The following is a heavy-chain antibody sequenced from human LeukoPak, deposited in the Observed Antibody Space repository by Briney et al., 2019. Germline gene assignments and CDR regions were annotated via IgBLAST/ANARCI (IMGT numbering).Heavy chain of an antibody. CDR3: ATTAGPLGWPSGSYYNY. V-gene: IGHV3-7*01. Sequence: GRSLRLSRAVSGFTFTDYWMNWVRQAPGKGLVWVASIRQDGGEKSYVDSVKGRFTISRDNTKSSLYLQINSLRAEDTAVYYCATTAGPLGWPSGSYYNYWGQGTLVTVSS. CDR1: GFTFTDYW. J-gene: IGHJ4*02. D-gene: IGHD1-26*01. CDR2: IRQDGGEK.